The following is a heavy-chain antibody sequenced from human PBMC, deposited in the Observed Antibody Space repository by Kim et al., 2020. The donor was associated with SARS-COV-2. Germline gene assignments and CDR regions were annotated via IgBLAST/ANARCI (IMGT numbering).Heavy chain of an antibody. CDR3: ARVLGYCSSTSCYVYWFDP. Sequence: GESLKISCKGSGYSFTSYWISWVRQMPGKGLEWMGRIDPSDSYTNYSPSFQGHVTISADKSISTAYLQWSSLKASDTAMYYCARVLGYCSSTSCYVYWFDPWGHGTLVTVSS. CDR1: GYSFTSYW. D-gene: IGHD2-2*01. J-gene: IGHJ5*02. V-gene: IGHV5-10-1*01. CDR2: IDPSDSYT.